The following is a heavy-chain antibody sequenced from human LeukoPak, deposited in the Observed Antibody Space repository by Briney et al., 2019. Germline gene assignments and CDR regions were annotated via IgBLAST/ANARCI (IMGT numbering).Heavy chain of an antibody. CDR3: ARHWETSSWYVDY. Sequence: SETLSLTCTVSGGSISSYYCSWIRQPPGKGLDWSGYIYSSWSTNYNPSLKRRVTMSLDQSKNQLSLKLSSVTAADTAVYYCARHWETSSWYVDYWGQGTVVRVSS. CDR2: IYSSWST. V-gene: IGHV4-59*08. D-gene: IGHD6-13*01. CDR1: GGSISSYY. J-gene: IGHJ4*02.